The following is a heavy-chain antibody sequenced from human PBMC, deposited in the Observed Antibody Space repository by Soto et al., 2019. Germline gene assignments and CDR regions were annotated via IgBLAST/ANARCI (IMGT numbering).Heavy chain of an antibody. CDR2: ISYDGSNK. CDR1: GFTFSSYG. D-gene: IGHD2-15*01. V-gene: IGHV3-30*18. Sequence: GGSLRLSCAASGFTFSSYGMHWVRQAPGKGLEWVAVISYDGSNKYYADSVKGRFTISRDNSKNTLYLQMDSLRAEDTAVYYCAKSWDIAHGDDAFDIWGQGTMVTV. CDR3: AKSWDIAHGDDAFDI. J-gene: IGHJ3*02.